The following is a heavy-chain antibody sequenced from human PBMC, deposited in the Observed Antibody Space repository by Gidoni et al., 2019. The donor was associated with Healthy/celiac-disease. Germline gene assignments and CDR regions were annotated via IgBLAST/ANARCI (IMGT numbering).Heavy chain of an antibody. V-gene: IGHV3-30*18. Sequence: QVQLVESGGGVVQPGRSLRLSCAASGFPFSSYGMHWVRQAPGKGLEWVAVISYDGSNKYYADSVKGRFTISRDNSKNTLYLQMNSLRAEDTAVYYCAKDLRSVSAGPRPWYFQHWGQGTLVTVSS. J-gene: IGHJ1*01. CDR3: AKDLRSVSAGPRPWYFQH. CDR1: GFPFSSYG. CDR2: ISYDGSNK. D-gene: IGHD6-19*01.